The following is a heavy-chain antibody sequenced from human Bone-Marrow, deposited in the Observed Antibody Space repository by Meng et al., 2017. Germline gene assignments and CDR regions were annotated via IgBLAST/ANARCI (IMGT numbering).Heavy chain of an antibody. Sequence: QGQLPAAGPGLVKPSQPLSLTCTVSGGSISSGGYYWNWIRQPPGKGLEWIGYIYYSGSTYYNPSLKSRITISVDTSKNHFSLKLSSVTAADTSVYYCASLYGVVGASWFDPWGQGTLVTVSS. D-gene: IGHD1-26*01. CDR3: ASLYGVVGASWFDP. CDR1: GGSISSGGYY. V-gene: IGHV4-31*03. J-gene: IGHJ5*02. CDR2: IYYSGST.